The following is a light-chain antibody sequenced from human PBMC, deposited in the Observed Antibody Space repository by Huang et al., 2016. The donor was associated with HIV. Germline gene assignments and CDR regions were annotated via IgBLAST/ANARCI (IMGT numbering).Light chain of an antibody. CDR3: QQYNKWLT. V-gene: IGKV3-15*01. Sequence: EIVMTQSPATLYVSPGEKATLSCRASQSVSSNLAWYQQKPGHPPRLLIYGASTRTTGLPAMFSGRGSGTEFTLTISSLQSEDFAVYYCQQYNKWLTFGGGTKVEIK. J-gene: IGKJ4*01. CDR2: GAS. CDR1: QSVSSN.